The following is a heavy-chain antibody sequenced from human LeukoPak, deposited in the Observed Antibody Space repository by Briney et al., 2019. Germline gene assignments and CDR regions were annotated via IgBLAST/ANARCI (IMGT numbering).Heavy chain of an antibody. D-gene: IGHD5-12*01. Sequence: GGSLRLSCTASGFTFGDYAMSWVRQAPGKGVEWGGFIRSKAYGGTTEYAASGKGRFTISRDDSKSIAYLQMNSLKTEDTAVYYCTRGGGYDYTGIDYWGQGTLVTVSS. CDR3: TRGGGYDYTGIDY. CDR2: IRSKAYGGTT. CDR1: GFTFGDYA. V-gene: IGHV3-49*04. J-gene: IGHJ4*02.